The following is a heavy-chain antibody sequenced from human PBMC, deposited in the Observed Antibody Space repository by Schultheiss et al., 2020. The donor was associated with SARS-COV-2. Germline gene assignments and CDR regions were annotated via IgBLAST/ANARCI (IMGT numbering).Heavy chain of an antibody. CDR1: GFTFSDYY. J-gene: IGHJ4*02. V-gene: IGHV3-11*04. D-gene: IGHD6-13*01. CDR2: ISSSGSTI. CDR3: AKAPTPKQYLGLFDY. Sequence: GGSLRLSCAASGFTFSDYYMSWIRQAPGKGLEWVSYISSSGSTIYYADSVKGRFTISRDNSKDTLYLQMNSLRAEDTAVYYCAKAPTPKQYLGLFDYWGQGTLVTVSS.